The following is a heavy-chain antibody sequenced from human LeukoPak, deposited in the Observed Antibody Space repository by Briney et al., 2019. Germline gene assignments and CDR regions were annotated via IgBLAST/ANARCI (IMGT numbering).Heavy chain of an antibody. D-gene: IGHD2/OR15-2a*01. V-gene: IGHV3-43*01. CDR3: ARDWEYWYFDL. CDR1: GFTFDDYT. Sequence: GGSLRLSCAASGFTFDDYTMHWVRQAPGKGLEWVSFISWDGGSTYYADSVKGRFTISRDNAKNSLYLQMNSLRDEDTAVYYCARDWEYWYFDLWGRGTLVTVSS. CDR2: ISWDGGST. J-gene: IGHJ2*01.